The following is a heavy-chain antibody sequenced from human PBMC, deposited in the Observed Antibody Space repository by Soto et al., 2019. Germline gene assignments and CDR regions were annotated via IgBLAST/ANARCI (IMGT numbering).Heavy chain of an antibody. CDR2: IIPIFGTA. D-gene: IGHD3-3*01. CDR1: GGTFSSYA. Sequence: ASVKVSCKASGGTFSSYAISWVRQAPGQGLEWVGGIIPIFGTANYAQKFQGRVTITADESTSTAYMELSSLRSEDTAVYYCARDPDTIFGTPYYYYGMDVWGQGTTVTVSS. CDR3: ARDPDTIFGTPYYYYGMDV. J-gene: IGHJ6*02. V-gene: IGHV1-69*13.